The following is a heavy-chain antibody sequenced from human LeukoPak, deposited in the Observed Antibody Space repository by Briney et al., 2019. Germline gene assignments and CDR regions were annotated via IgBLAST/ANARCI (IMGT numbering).Heavy chain of an antibody. V-gene: IGHV3-21*01. J-gene: IGHJ4*02. D-gene: IGHD2-15*01. CDR2: ISSSSNDI. Sequence: GGSLRLSCAASGFTFTSFSMNWVRQAPGEGLEWVSFISSSSNDIYYVDSVKDRFTISRDNSKNSLYLQMKSLRADDTAVYCCARDRLRYCSGGNCYSDWDYWGQGTLVTVSS. CDR1: GFTFTSFS. CDR3: ARDRLRYCSGGNCYSDWDY.